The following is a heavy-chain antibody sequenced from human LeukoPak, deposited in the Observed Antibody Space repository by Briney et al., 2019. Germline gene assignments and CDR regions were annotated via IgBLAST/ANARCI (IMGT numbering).Heavy chain of an antibody. V-gene: IGHV3-23*01. Sequence: GGSLRLSCAASGFTFNSYAMSWVRQAPGKGLEWVSIISASGGSTYYADSVKGRFIISRDNSKNTLYLQMNSLRAEDTAVYYCATQGGNFDYWGQGTLVTVSS. CDR2: ISASGGST. CDR1: GFTFNSYA. CDR3: ATQGGNFDY. D-gene: IGHD3-16*01. J-gene: IGHJ4*02.